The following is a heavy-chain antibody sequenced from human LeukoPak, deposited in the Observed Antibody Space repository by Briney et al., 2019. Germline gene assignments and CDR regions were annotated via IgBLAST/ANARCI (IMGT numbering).Heavy chain of an antibody. CDR1: GFTFSSYW. Sequence: LSGGSLRLSCAASGFTFSSYWMSWVRQAPGKGLEWVANMKQDGSEKYYVDSVKGRFTISRDNAKNSLYLQMNSLRAEDTAVYYCARDLMGIAYRGAFYYWGQGTLVTVSS. CDR2: MKQDGSEK. CDR3: ARDLMGIAYRGAFYY. V-gene: IGHV3-7*03. D-gene: IGHD6-13*01. J-gene: IGHJ4*02.